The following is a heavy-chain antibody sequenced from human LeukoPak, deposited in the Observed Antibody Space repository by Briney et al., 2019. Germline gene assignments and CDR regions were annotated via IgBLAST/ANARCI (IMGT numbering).Heavy chain of an antibody. V-gene: IGHV3-21*01. J-gene: IGHJ3*02. Sequence: GGSLRLSCAASGFTLSSYSMNWVRQAPGKGLEWVSSISSSSSYIYYADSVKGRFTISRDNAKNSLYLQMNSLRAEDTAVYYCARNGYRGAFDIWGQGTMVTVSS. CDR2: ISSSSSYI. CDR1: GFTLSSYS. CDR3: ARNGYRGAFDI. D-gene: IGHD5-18*01.